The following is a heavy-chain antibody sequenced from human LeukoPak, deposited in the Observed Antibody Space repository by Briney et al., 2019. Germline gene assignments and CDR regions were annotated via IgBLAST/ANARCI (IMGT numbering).Heavy chain of an antibody. Sequence: GGSLRLSCAASGFTFSSYEMNWVRQAPGKGLEWVSYISSSGSTIYYADSVKGRFTISRDNAKNSLYLQMNSPRAEDTAVYYCARDPQFLAFDIWGQGTMVTVSS. CDR3: ARDPQFLAFDI. J-gene: IGHJ3*02. CDR2: ISSSGSTI. CDR1: GFTFSSYE. V-gene: IGHV3-48*03.